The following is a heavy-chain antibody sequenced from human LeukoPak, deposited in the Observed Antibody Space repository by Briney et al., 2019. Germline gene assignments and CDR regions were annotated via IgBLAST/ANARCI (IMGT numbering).Heavy chain of an antibody. CDR1: GFTFSSYA. Sequence: HPGGSLRLSCAASGFTFSSYAMHWVRQAPGKGLEWVAVISYDGSNKYYADSVKGRFTISRDNAKNSLYLQMNSLRAEDTAVYYCARDFGYDIVVVTATDLDYWGQGTLVTVSS. V-gene: IGHV3-30*04. D-gene: IGHD2-21*02. CDR2: ISYDGSNK. CDR3: ARDFGYDIVVVTATDLDY. J-gene: IGHJ4*02.